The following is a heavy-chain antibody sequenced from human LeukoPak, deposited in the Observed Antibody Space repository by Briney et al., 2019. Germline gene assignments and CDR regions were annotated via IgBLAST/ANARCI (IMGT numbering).Heavy chain of an antibody. J-gene: IGHJ4*02. D-gene: IGHD3-10*01. CDR1: GFTFSSYG. V-gene: IGHV3-30*18. CDR3: AKDRKVRGVINYYFDY. Sequence: GGSLRLSCAASGFTFSSYGMHWVRQAPGKGLEWVAVISYDGSNKYYADSVKGRFTISRDNSKNTLYLQMNSLRAEDTAVYYCAKDRKVRGVINYYFDYWGQGTLVTVSS. CDR2: ISYDGSNK.